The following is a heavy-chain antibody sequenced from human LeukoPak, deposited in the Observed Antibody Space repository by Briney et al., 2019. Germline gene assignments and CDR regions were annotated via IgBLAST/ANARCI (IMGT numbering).Heavy chain of an antibody. D-gene: IGHD6-19*01. CDR2: ISNDGDNK. V-gene: IGHV3-30*18. Sequence: GRSLRLSCAASGFTFSSYGMYWVRQAPGKGLEWVAVISNDGDNKWYADSVKGRFTISRDDSKNTLFLQMNSLRPEDTAMYYCAKCQGYSSDYIAAWGQGALVTVSS. CDR3: AKCQGYSSDYIAA. CDR1: GFTFSSYG. J-gene: IGHJ5*02.